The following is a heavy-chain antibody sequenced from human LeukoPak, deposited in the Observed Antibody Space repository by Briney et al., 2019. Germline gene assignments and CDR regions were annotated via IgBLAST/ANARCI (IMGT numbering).Heavy chain of an antibody. CDR3: ALGYTIFGFGDEYYYYMDV. J-gene: IGHJ6*03. CDR1: GGTFSSYA. V-gene: IGHV1-69*06. Sequence: SVKVSCKASGGTFSSYAISWVRQAPGQGLEWMGGIIPIFCTANYAQKCQGRVTITADKSTSTAYMELSSLRSEDTAVYYFALGYTIFGFGDEYYYYMDVWGKGTTVTISS. CDR2: IIPIFCTA. D-gene: IGHD3-3*01.